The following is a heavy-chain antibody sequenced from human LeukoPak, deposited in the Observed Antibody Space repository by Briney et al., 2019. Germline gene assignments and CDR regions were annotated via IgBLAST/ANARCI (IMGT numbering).Heavy chain of an antibody. CDR1: GFTFSSYA. Sequence: GGSLRLSCAASGFTFSSYAMNWVRQAPGKGLEWVSTVSTTGGNTYHADSVKGRFTISRDNAKNTLYLQMNSLRAEDTAVYYCAREGGSSWYLFDYWGQGTLVTVSS. CDR3: AREGGSSWYLFDY. V-gene: IGHV3-23*01. D-gene: IGHD6-13*01. CDR2: VSTTGGNT. J-gene: IGHJ4*02.